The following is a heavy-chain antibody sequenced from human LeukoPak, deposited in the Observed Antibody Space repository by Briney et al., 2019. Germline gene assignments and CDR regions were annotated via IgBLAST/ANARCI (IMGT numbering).Heavy chain of an antibody. Sequence: PGGSLRLSCAASGFTLSHYYMTWIRQAPGKGLEWLSCISSSGDTIYYADSVKGRFTVSRDNAENSLYLQMNSLRAEDTAMYYCARQGSEIDYWGRGTLATVSS. J-gene: IGHJ4*02. CDR2: ISSSGDTI. V-gene: IGHV3-11*01. CDR1: GFTLSHYY. CDR3: ARQGSEIDY.